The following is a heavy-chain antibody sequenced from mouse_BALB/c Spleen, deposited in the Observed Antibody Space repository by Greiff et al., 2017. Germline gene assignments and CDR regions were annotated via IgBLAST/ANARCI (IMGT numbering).Heavy chain of an antibody. CDR1: GYSITSGYY. J-gene: IGHJ3*01. CDR3: ARDHYDYDGFAY. D-gene: IGHD2-4*01. Sequence: EVQVVESGPGLVKPSQSLSLTCSVTGYSITSGYYWNWIRQFPGNKLEWMGYISYDGSNNYNPSLKNRISITRDTSKNQFFLKLNSVTTEDTATYYCARDHYDYDGFAYWGQGTLVTVSA. V-gene: IGHV3-6*02. CDR2: ISYDGSN.